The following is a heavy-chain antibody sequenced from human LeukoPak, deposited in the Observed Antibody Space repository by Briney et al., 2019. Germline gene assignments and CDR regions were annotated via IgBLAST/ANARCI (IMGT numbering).Heavy chain of an antibody. CDR3: ASDNDSRDPPHFDY. CDR2: IIPIFGTA. V-gene: IGHV1-69*06. D-gene: IGHD3-16*01. J-gene: IGHJ4*02. Sequence: ASAKVSCRASGGTFSNYAISWVRQAPGQGLEWMGGIIPIFGTANYAQKFRGRVTITADKSTRTAYMELSSLRSEDTAVYYCASDNDSRDPPHFDYWGQGTLVTVSS. CDR1: GGTFSNYA.